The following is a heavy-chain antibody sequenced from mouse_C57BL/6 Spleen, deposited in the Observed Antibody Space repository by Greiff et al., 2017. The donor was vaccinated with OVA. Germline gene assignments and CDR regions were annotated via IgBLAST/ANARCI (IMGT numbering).Heavy chain of an antibody. D-gene: IGHD2-3*01. CDR3: ASDGYSAWFAY. J-gene: IGHJ3*01. Sequence: QVQLQQSGPELVKPGASVKISCKASGYAFSSSWMNWVKQRPGKGLEWIGRIYTGDGDTNYNGKFKGKATLTADKSSSKAYMQLSSLTSEDSAVYFCASDGYSAWFAYWGQGTLVTVSA. V-gene: IGHV1-82*01. CDR1: GYAFSSSW. CDR2: IYTGDGDT.